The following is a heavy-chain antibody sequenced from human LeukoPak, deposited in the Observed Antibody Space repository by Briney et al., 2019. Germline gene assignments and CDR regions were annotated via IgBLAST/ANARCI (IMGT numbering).Heavy chain of an antibody. CDR1: GFTFSGYA. CDR2: ISYDGSNK. V-gene: IGHV3-30-3*01. J-gene: IGHJ6*02. CDR3: ARVHEKYYYYGMDV. Sequence: PGRSLRLSCAASGFTFSGYAMHWVRQAPGKGLEWVAVISYDGSNKYYADSVKGRFTISRDNSKNTLYLQMNSLRAEDTAVYYCARVHEKYYYYGMDVWGQGTTVTVSS.